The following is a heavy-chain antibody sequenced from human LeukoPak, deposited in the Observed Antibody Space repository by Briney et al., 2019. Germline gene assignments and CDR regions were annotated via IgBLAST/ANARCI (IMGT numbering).Heavy chain of an antibody. CDR1: GGSISSYY. CDR2: IYYSGST. D-gene: IGHD2-2*01. J-gene: IGHJ5*02. Sequence: PSETLSLTCTVSGGSISSYYWSWIRQPPGKGLEWIGYIYYSGSTNHNPSLKSRVTISVDTSKNQFSLTLSSVTAADTAVYYCARGGYGSSSHNWFDPWGQGTLVTVSS. CDR3: ARGGYGSSSHNWFDP. V-gene: IGHV4-59*01.